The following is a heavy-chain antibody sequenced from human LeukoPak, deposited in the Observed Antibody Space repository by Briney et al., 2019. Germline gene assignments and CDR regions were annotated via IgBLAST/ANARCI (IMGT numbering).Heavy chain of an antibody. J-gene: IGHJ4*02. V-gene: IGHV1-46*01. CDR3: ARDQGGFDY. CDR2: IYPRDGST. Sequence: ASVKVSCKASGYTFTNNYLHWVRQAPGQGLEWMGVIYPRDGSTSYAQNFQGRVTVTRDTSTTTVHMELRGLRSEDTAVYYCARDQGGFDYWGQGTVVTVSS. CDR1: GYTFTNNY.